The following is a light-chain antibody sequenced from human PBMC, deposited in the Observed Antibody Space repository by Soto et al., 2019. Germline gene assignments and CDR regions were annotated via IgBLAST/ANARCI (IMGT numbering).Light chain of an antibody. CDR3: QQYYDYPPLI. V-gene: IGKV3-15*01. CDR2: GAS. J-gene: IGKJ4*01. Sequence: EIVMTQSQATLSVSPGERATLSCSASRNINRKLAWYQQKPGQAPRLLISGASTRATGIPARFSGSGSGTEFTLTISSLQSEDFALYYCQQYYDYPPLIFGGGTKVEIK. CDR1: RNINRK.